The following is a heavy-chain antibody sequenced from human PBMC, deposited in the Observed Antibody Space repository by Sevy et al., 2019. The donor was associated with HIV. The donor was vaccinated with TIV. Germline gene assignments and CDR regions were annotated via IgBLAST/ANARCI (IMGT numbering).Heavy chain of an antibody. CDR2: VSYDGRNK. J-gene: IGHJ4*02. D-gene: IGHD6-19*01. Sequence: GESLKISCVTSGFNFSFYTMHWVRQAPGKGLEWVAAVSYDGRNKYYADSVKGRFAISRDNSNNTLFLQMNTLRGDDTAVYYCARELGVAGPEEFDYWGQGTLVTVSS. V-gene: IGHV3-30*09. CDR1: GFNFSFYT. CDR3: ARELGVAGPEEFDY.